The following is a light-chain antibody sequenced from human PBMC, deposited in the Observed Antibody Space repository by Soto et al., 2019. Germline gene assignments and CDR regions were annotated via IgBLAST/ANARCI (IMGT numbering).Light chain of an antibody. CDR3: QQYASSPPT. CDR1: QSVSRSY. J-gene: IGKJ4*01. Sequence: EIVLTQSPGTLSLSPGERATLSCRASQSVSRSYVAWYQQKPGQPPRLLIYGASNRATGIPDRFSGSGSGTAFTLTIGSLEPEYFAVYYCQQYASSPPTCGGGTNVEIK. CDR2: GAS. V-gene: IGKV3-20*01.